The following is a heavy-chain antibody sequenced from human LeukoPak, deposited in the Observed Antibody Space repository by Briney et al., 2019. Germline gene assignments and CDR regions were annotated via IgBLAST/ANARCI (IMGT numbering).Heavy chain of an antibody. J-gene: IGHJ4*02. Sequence: SETLSLTCAVYGGSFSGYYWSWIRQPPGKGLEWIGYIYYSGSTNYNPSLKSRVTISVDTSKNQFSLKLSSVTAADTAVYYCARASKYYYDSSGYYFDYWGQGTLVTVSS. D-gene: IGHD3-22*01. CDR2: IYYSGST. V-gene: IGHV4-59*01. CDR1: GGSFSGYY. CDR3: ARASKYYYDSSGYYFDY.